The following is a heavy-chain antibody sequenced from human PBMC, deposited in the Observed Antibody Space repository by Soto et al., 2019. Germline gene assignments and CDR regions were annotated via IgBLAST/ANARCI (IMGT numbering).Heavy chain of an antibody. V-gene: IGHV1-69*13. CDR1: GGTCSIYA. Sequence: SVKVSCKASGGTCSIYAISCVLQSPLQGLDWMGGIIPIFGTANYAQKFQGRVTITADESTSTAYMELSSLRSEDTAVYYCSYYYDSSGYPYYFDYWGQGTLVTVSS. D-gene: IGHD3-22*01. CDR2: IIPIFGTA. CDR3: SYYYDSSGYPYYFDY. J-gene: IGHJ4*02.